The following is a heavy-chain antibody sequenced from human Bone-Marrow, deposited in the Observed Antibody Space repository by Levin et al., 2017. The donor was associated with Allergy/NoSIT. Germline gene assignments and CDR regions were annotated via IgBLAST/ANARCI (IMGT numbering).Heavy chain of an antibody. CDR3: AKTAKAAGNNWFDS. Sequence: GGSLRLSCAASGFTFDDYGMHWVRQVPGKGLEWVAGINWNSETIGYGDSVKGRFTISRDNTKNSLFLQMNSLRPEDTAFYFCAKTAKAAGNNWFDSWGQGTLVIVTA. D-gene: IGHD6-13*01. CDR2: INWNSETI. V-gene: IGHV3-9*01. J-gene: IGHJ5*01. CDR1: GFTFDDYG.